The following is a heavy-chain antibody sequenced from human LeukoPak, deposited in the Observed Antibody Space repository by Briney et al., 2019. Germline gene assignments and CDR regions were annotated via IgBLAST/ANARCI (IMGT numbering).Heavy chain of an antibody. V-gene: IGHV5-51*01. CDR3: ARQYCSAGSCYSSFDY. D-gene: IGHD2-15*01. Sequence: GESLKISCKGSGYSFTSYWIGWVRQMPGKGLEWMGIIYPGDSDTRYSPSFQGQVTISADKSISTAYLQWSSLKASDTAMYYCARQYCSAGSCYSSFDYWGQGTLVTVSS. CDR1: GYSFTSYW. J-gene: IGHJ4*02. CDR2: IYPGDSDT.